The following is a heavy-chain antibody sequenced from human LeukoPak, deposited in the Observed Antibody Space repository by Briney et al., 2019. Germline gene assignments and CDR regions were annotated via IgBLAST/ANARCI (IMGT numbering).Heavy chain of an antibody. Sequence: GGSLRLSCAASGFTFSNNGMTWVRQAPGKGLEWVTGISDGGDTTYDAGSVKCRFTVSRDNSKNILYLQMNSLRAENTAIYYCAKTQGFFVHWGERSLVTVSS. CDR1: GFTFSNNG. CDR3: AKTQGFFVH. V-gene: IGHV3-23*01. J-gene: IGHJ4*02. CDR2: ISDGGDTT.